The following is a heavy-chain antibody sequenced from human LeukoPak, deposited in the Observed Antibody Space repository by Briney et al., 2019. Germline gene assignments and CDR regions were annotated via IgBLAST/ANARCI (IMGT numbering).Heavy chain of an antibody. J-gene: IGHJ4*02. Sequence: PGGSLRLSCAASGFTVSSNYMSWVRQAPGKGLEWVSVIYSGGSTYYADSVKGRFTISRDNSKNTLYLQMNSLRAEDTAVYYCARDPLVGATVATDYWGQGTLVTVSS. CDR3: ARDPLVGATVATDY. CDR2: IYSGGST. D-gene: IGHD1-26*01. CDR1: GFTVSSNY. V-gene: IGHV3-66*01.